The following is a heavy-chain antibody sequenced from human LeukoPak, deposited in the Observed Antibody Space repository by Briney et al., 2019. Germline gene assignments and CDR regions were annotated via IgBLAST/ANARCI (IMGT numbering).Heavy chain of an antibody. CDR3: ARARATIFGVVIPYNWFDP. CDR2: IKQDGSEK. CDR1: GFTFSSYW. J-gene: IGHJ5*02. V-gene: IGHV3-7*01. D-gene: IGHD3-3*01. Sequence: GGSLRLSCAASGFTFSSYWMSWVRQAPGKGLEWVANIKQDGSEKYYVDSVKGRFTISRDNAKNSLYLQMNSLRAEDTAVYYCARARATIFGVVIPYNWFDPWGQGTLVTVSS.